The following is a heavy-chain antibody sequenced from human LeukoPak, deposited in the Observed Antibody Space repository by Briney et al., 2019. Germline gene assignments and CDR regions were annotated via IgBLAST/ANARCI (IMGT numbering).Heavy chain of an antibody. J-gene: IGHJ4*02. V-gene: IGHV4-39*01. Sequence: SDTLSLTCTVSGVSISSISYYWGWIRQPPGKGLEWIGSIYYSGSTYYNPSLKSRVTISVDTSKNQFSLKLSSVTAADTAVYYCARHPVRIAVAGNVDYWGQGTLVTVSS. CDR1: GVSISSISYY. CDR2: IYYSGST. CDR3: ARHPVRIAVAGNVDY. D-gene: IGHD6-19*01.